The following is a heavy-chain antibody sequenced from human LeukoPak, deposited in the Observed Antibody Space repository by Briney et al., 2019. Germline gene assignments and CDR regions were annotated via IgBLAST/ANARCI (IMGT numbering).Heavy chain of an antibody. CDR3: RITMIVVVSADDAFDI. CDR2: INPNSGGT. D-gene: IGHD3-22*01. V-gene: IGHV1-2*02. J-gene: IGHJ3*02. Sequence: GASVKVSCKASGYTFTGYYMHWVRQAPGQGLEWMGWINPNSGGTNYAQKFQGRVTMTRDTSISTAYMELSRLRSDDTAVYYRRITMIVVVSADDAFDIWGQGTMVTVSS. CDR1: GYTFTGYY.